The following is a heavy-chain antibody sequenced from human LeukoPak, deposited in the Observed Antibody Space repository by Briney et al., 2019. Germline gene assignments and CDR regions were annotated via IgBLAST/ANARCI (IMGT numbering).Heavy chain of an antibody. CDR2: IKKDGSEI. D-gene: IGHD3-22*01. CDR1: GFAFSTYW. J-gene: IGHJ3*02. V-gene: IGHV3-7*01. Sequence: GGSLRLSCAASGFAFSTYWMSWVRQAPGKGLEWVANIKKDGSEIYYVDSVKGRFTISRDNAKNSLYLQMNSLRAEDTAVYYCARDPHYYDASDAFDIWGQGTMVTVSS. CDR3: ARDPHYYDASDAFDI.